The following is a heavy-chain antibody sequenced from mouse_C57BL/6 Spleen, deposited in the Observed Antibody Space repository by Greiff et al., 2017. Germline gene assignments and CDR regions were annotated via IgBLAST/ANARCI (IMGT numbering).Heavy chain of an antibody. CDR3: ARGDYYGSSYPFAY. D-gene: IGHD1-1*01. CDR2: INPNNGGT. V-gene: IGHV1-18*01. Sequence: VHVKQSGPELVKPGASVKIPCKASGYTFTDYNMDWVKQSHGKSLEWIGDINPNNGGTIYNQKFKGKATLTVDKSSSTAYMELRSLTSEDTAVYYCARGDYYGSSYPFAYWGQGTLVTVSA. CDR1: GYTFTDYN. J-gene: IGHJ3*01.